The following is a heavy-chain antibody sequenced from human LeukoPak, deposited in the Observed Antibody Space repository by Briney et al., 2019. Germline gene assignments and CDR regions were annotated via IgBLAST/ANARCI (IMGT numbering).Heavy chain of an antibody. CDR1: GGTFSCYA. CDR2: IIPIFGTA. Sequence: SVKVSCKASGGTFSCYAISWVRQAPGQGLEWMGRIIPIFGTANYAQKFQGRVTITTDESTSTAYMELSSLRSEDTAVYYCASSALLNLDYWGQGTLVTVSS. V-gene: IGHV1-69*05. D-gene: IGHD2-15*01. CDR3: ASSALLNLDY. J-gene: IGHJ4*02.